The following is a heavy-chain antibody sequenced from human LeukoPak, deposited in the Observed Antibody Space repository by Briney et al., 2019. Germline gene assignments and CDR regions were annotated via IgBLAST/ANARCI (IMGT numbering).Heavy chain of an antibody. V-gene: IGHV4-39*02. D-gene: IGHD1-7*01. CDR1: GGSISGKSYY. CDR2: VYYTGST. J-gene: IGHJ4*02. CDR3: VRRGSSTGNYASFPIDY. Sequence: SETLSLTCTVSGGSISGKSYYWTWIRHSPGMGLEWIGSVYYTGSTFYTPSLKSRVTLSVDTSNNHFSLTLRSVSAADTAVYYCVRRGSSTGNYASFPIDYWGQGTLVTVSS.